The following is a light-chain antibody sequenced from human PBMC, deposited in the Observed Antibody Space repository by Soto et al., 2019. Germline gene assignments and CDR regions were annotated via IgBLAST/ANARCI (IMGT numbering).Light chain of an antibody. J-gene: IGKJ5*01. Sequence: EIVWTRSPCTLSLSPGERATLSCRASQSVSSSYLAWYQQKPGQAPRLLIYGASSRATGIPDRFSGSGSGTDFTLTISRLEPEDFAVYYCQQYGSSPPITFGQGTRLEIK. CDR2: GAS. CDR1: QSVSSSY. CDR3: QQYGSSPPIT. V-gene: IGKV3-20*01.